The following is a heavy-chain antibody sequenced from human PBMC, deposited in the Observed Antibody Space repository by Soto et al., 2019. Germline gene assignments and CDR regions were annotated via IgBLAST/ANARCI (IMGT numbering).Heavy chain of an antibody. V-gene: IGHV4-34*01. CDR1: GGSFSPSF. D-gene: IGHD3-3*02. CDR2: IHQSGGT. Sequence: SETLSLTCAVYGGSFSPSFCSWVRQPPGKGLEWIGEIHQSGGTIYNPSLKSRVTISVDTSKNQFSLKLSSVTAADTAVYYCASPKIAFYNWFDPWGQGTLVTVSS. J-gene: IGHJ5*02. CDR3: ASPKIAFYNWFDP.